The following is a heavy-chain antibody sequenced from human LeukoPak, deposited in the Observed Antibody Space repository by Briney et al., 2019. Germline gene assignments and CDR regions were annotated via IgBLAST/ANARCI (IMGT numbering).Heavy chain of an antibody. V-gene: IGHV4-4*07. D-gene: IGHD3-10*01. J-gene: IGHJ4*02. CDR3: ATGSGSYTNLDY. Sequence: SETLSLTCTVSGGSISSYYWSWIRQPAGKGLEWIGRIYTSGSTNYNPSLKSRVTMSLDTSKNQFSLKLSSVTAADTAVYYCATGSGSYTNLDYWGQGTLVTVSS. CDR1: GGSISSYY. CDR2: IYTSGST.